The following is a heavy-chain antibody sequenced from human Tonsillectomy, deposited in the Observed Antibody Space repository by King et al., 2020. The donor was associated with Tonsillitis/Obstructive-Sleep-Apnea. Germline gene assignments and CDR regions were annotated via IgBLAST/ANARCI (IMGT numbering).Heavy chain of an antibody. D-gene: IGHD1-26*01. Sequence: VQLVESGAEVKKPGESLKISCKGSGYTFTRYWIGWVRQMPGKGLEWMGIIYPGDSDIRYSPSFQGQVTISADKSITTAYLQWSGLKASDTAMDYCARHREPLPYYYGMDVWGQGTTVTVSS. CDR1: GYTFTRYW. CDR2: IYPGDSDI. CDR3: ARHREPLPYYYGMDV. V-gene: IGHV5-51*01. J-gene: IGHJ6*02.